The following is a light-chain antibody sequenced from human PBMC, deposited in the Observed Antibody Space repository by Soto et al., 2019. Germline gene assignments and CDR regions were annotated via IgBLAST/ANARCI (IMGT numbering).Light chain of an antibody. CDR3: STFGGTKV. CDR2: EVT. Sequence: QSAPTQPPSASGSPGQSVTISCTGSSSDVGANNYVSWYQQHPGIAPKLIIYEVTKRPSGVPDRFSGSKSGNTASLTVSGLQAEDEADYYCSTFGGTKVFGGGTKLTVL. V-gene: IGLV2-8*01. J-gene: IGLJ2*01. CDR1: SSDVGANNY.